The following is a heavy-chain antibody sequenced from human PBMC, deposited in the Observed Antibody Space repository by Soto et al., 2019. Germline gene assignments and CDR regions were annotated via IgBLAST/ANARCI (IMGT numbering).Heavy chain of an antibody. J-gene: IGHJ4*02. CDR2: MSRTGDNT. CDR1: GFTFSIYA. V-gene: IGHV3-23*01. Sequence: GGSLRLSCAASGFTFSIYAMTWVRQSPGKGLEWVSSMSRTGDNTYYADSVKGRFTISRDNSKNTLYLQMNSLRAEDTAVYYCAKDSLGVLLWFGELNYFDYWGQGALVTVSS. CDR3: AKDSLGVLLWFGELNYFDY. D-gene: IGHD3-10*01.